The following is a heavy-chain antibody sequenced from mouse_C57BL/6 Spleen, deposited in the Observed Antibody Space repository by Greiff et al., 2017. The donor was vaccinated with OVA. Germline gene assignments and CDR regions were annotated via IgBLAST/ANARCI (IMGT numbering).Heavy chain of an antibody. V-gene: IGHV1-69*01. CDR2: IDPSDSYT. D-gene: IGHD2-1*01. CDR1: GYTFTSYW. Sequence: QVQLQQPGAELVMPGASVKLSCKASGYTFTSYWMHWVKQRPGQGLEWIGEIDPSDSYTNYNQKFKGKSTLTVDKSSSTAYMQLSSLTSEDSAVYYCARNYPYYDAMDYWGQGTSVTVSS. J-gene: IGHJ4*01. CDR3: ARNYPYYDAMDY.